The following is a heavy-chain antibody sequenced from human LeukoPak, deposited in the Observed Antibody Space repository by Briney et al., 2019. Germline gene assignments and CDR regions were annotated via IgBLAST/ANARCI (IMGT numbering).Heavy chain of an antibody. V-gene: IGHV5-51*01. Sequence: GESLKISCKGSGYSFTSYWVGWVRQMPGKGLEWMGIIYPGDSDTRYSPSFQGQVTISADKSISTAYLQWSSLKASDTAMYYCPRPTIFGVVMGAFDIWGQGTMVTVSS. CDR1: GYSFTSYW. J-gene: IGHJ3*02. CDR3: PRPTIFGVVMGAFDI. D-gene: IGHD3-3*01. CDR2: IYPGDSDT.